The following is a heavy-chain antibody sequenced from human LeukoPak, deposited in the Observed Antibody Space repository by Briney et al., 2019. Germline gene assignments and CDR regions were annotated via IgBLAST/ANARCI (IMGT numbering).Heavy chain of an antibody. CDR2: IYYSGST. Sequence: SETLSLTCTVSGGSTSSYYWSWIRQPPGKGLEWIGYIYYSGSTNYNPSLKSRVTISVDTSKNQFSLKLSSVTAADTAVYYCAREKQQLVQDWYFDLWGRGTLVTVSS. J-gene: IGHJ2*01. V-gene: IGHV4-59*12. D-gene: IGHD6-13*01. CDR3: AREKQQLVQDWYFDL. CDR1: GGSTSSYY.